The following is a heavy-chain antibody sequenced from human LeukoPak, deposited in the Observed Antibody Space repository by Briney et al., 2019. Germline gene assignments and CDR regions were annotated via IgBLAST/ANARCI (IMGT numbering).Heavy chain of an antibody. CDR2: IYTSGSA. V-gene: IGHV4-61*02. CDR1: GGSIAGTSFY. D-gene: IGHD3-10*01. J-gene: IGHJ3*02. Sequence: SETLSLTCTVSGGSIAGTSFYWSWIRQPAGKGLEWIGRIYTSGSANYNPSLKSRVTISLDTSKNQFSLKLSSVTAADTAVYYCARLIWFGSASDIWGQGTMVTVSS. CDR3: ARLIWFGSASDI.